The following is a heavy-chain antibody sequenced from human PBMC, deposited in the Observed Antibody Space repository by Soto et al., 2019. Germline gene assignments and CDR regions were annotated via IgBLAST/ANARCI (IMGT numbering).Heavy chain of an antibody. V-gene: IGHV1-69*02. D-gene: IGHD3-10*01. CDR3: ARGQKPTRRGSGSYYYYYYYMDV. Sequence: ASVKVSCKASGGTFSSYTISWVRQAPGQGLEWMGRIIPILGIANYAQKFQGRVTITADKSTSTAYMELSSLRSEDTAVYYCARGQKPTRRGSGSYYYYYYYMDVWGKGTTVTVSS. J-gene: IGHJ6*03. CDR1: GGTFSSYT. CDR2: IIPILGIA.